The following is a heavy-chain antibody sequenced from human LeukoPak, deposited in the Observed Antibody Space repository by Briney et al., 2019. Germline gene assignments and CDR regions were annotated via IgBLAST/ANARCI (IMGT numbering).Heavy chain of an antibody. CDR2: IYYSGST. D-gene: IGHD4-17*01. J-gene: IGHJ4*02. CDR3: ARYDYVMYYFDY. CDR1: GGSISSYY. V-gene: IGHV4-59*01. Sequence: SETLSLTCTVSGGSISSYYWSWIRQPPGKGLEWIGYIYYSGSTNYNASLKSRVTISVDTSKNKFSLLLISVTAADTAVYYCARYDYVMYYFDYWGQGTLVTVSS.